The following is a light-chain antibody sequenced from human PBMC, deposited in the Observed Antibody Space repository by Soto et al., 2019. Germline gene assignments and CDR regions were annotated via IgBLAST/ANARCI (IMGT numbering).Light chain of an antibody. CDR3: QQYNNWPPSYT. V-gene: IGKV3-15*01. CDR2: DAS. CDR1: QSVSSN. J-gene: IGKJ2*01. Sequence: EIMMTQSPAILSVSPGERATLSCRVSQSVSSNLAWYQQKPGQAPRLLIYDASSRATGIPARFSGSGSGTEFTLTISSLQSEDFAVYYCQQYNNWPPSYTFGQGTKVDIK.